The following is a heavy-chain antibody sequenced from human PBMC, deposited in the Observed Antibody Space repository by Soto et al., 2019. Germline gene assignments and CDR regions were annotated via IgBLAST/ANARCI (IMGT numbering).Heavy chain of an antibody. CDR2: IYYSGST. Sequence: SETLSLTCTVSGGSISSDYWSWIRQPPGKGLEWIGYIYYSGSTNYNPSLKSRVTISVDTSKNQFSLKLSSVTAADTAVYYCARAKMDWNYDYWGQGTLVTVSS. J-gene: IGHJ4*02. D-gene: IGHD1-7*01. V-gene: IGHV4-59*01. CDR3: ARAKMDWNYDY. CDR1: GGSISSDY.